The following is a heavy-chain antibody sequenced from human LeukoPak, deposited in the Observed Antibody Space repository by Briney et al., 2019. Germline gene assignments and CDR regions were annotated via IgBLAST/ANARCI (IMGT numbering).Heavy chain of an antibody. Sequence: GESLKISCKASGYSFTSYWISWVRQMPGKGLEWMGRTDPSDSYTNYSPSFQGHATISADKSISTAYLQWSSLKASDTAMYYCARGITMVRGGDDAFDIWGQGTMVTVSS. D-gene: IGHD3-10*01. J-gene: IGHJ3*02. CDR3: ARGITMVRGGDDAFDI. CDR1: GYSFTSYW. V-gene: IGHV5-10-1*01. CDR2: TDPSDSYT.